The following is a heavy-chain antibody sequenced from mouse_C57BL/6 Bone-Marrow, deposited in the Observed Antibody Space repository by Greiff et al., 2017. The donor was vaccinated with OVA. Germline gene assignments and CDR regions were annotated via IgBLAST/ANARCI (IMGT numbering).Heavy chain of an antibody. CDR2: IDPENGDT. V-gene: IGHV14-4*01. Sequence: VQLQQSGAELVRPGASVKLSCTASGFNIKDDYMHWVKQRPEQGLEWIGWIDPENGDTEYASKFQGKATITADTSSNTAYLQLSSLTSEDTAVYYCTTPIYYDYDNEGFAYWGQGTLVTVSA. CDR3: TTPIYYDYDNEGFAY. CDR1: GFNIKDDY. J-gene: IGHJ3*01. D-gene: IGHD2-4*01.